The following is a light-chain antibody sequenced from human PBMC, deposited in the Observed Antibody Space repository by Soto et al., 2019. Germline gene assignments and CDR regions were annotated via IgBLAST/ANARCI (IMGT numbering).Light chain of an antibody. Sequence: IQMTQSPSSLSASVGDRVTITCQASQNINNYLNWYQHKPGKPPKLLIYDASSLDTGVPSRFSGSGSGTAFTLTISSLQPEDIATYYCQQSYTFGQGTKLEIK. CDR2: DAS. V-gene: IGKV1-33*01. J-gene: IGKJ2*01. CDR1: QNINNY. CDR3: QQSYT.